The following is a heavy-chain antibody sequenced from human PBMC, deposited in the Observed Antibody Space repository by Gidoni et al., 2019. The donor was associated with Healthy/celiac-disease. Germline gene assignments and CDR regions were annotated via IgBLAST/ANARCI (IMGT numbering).Heavy chain of an antibody. J-gene: IGHJ4*02. CDR2: IKSKTDGGTT. Sequence: EVQLVESGGGLVKPGGSLRLSCAASGFPFSNAWMNWVRQAPGKGLEWVGRIKSKTDGGTTDYAAPVKGRFTISRDDSKNTLYLQMNSLKTEDTAVYYCTTEGDGSGSYNTLDYWGQGTLVTVSS. V-gene: IGHV3-15*07. D-gene: IGHD3-10*01. CDR3: TTEGDGSGSYNTLDY. CDR1: GFPFSNAW.